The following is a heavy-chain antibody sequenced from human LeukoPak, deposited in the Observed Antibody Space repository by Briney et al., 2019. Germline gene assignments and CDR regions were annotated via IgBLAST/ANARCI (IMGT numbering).Heavy chain of an antibody. CDR2: IYHSGST. CDR1: GYSISTGYN. Sequence: SETLSLTCTVSGYSISTGYNWGWIRQPPGKGLEWIGSIYHSGSTYYNPSLKSRVTISVDTSKNQFSLKLSSVTAADTAVYYCARVSIAAAGTDYYGMDVWGQGTTVTVSS. CDR3: ARVSIAAAGTDYYGMDV. J-gene: IGHJ6*02. D-gene: IGHD6-13*01. V-gene: IGHV4-38-2*02.